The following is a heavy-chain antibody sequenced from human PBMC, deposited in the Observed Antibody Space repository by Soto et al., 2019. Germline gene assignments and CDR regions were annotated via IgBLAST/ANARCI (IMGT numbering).Heavy chain of an antibody. D-gene: IGHD2-15*01. V-gene: IGHV4-59*08. CDR3: ARRVMGYCSGGSCEGFNYYYYMDV. CDR2: IYYSGST. J-gene: IGHJ6*03. Sequence: SETLSLTCTVSGGSISSYYWSWIRQPPGKGLEWIGYIYYSGSTNYNPSLKGRVTISVATSKNQFSLKLSSVTAADTAGYYCARRVMGYCSGGSCEGFNYYYYMDVGGKGTTVTVS. CDR1: GGSISSYY.